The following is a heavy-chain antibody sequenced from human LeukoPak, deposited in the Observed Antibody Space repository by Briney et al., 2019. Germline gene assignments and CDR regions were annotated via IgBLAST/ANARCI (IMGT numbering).Heavy chain of an antibody. CDR1: GFTFDDYA. D-gene: IGHD4-17*01. V-gene: IGHV3-43*02. CDR2: ISGDGGST. J-gene: IGHJ6*02. Sequence: PGGSLRLSCAASGFTFDDYAMHWVRQAPGKGLEWVSLISGDGGSTYYADSVKGRFTISRDNSKNSLYLQMNSLRTEDTALYYCAKAKTDYGDYYNYFYGMDVWGQGTTVNVSS. CDR3: AKAKTDYGDYYNYFYGMDV.